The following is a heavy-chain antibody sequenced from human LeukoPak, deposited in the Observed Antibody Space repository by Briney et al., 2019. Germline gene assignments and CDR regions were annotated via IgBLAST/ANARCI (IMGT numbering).Heavy chain of an antibody. CDR2: ISWNSGSI. J-gene: IGHJ3*02. CDR1: GFTFDDYA. V-gene: IGHV3-9*03. Sequence: QPGGSLRLPCAASGFTFDDYAMHWVRQAPGKGLEWVSGISWNSGSIGYADSVKGRFTISRDNAKNSLYLQMNSLRAEDMALYYCAKGQGIAVAGDAFDIWGQGTMVTVSS. D-gene: IGHD6-19*01. CDR3: AKGQGIAVAGDAFDI.